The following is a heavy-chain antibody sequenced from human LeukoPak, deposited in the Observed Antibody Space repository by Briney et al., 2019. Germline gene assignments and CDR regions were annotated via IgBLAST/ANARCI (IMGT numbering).Heavy chain of an antibody. D-gene: IGHD4-17*01. CDR1: GGSISSGDYY. V-gene: IGHV4-61*08. CDR2: IYYSGST. Sequence: SETLSLTCTVSGGSISSGDYYWSWIRQPPGKGLEWIGYIYYSGSTNYNPSLKSRVTISVDTSKNQFSLKLSSVTAADTAVYYCAGENGDRVFDYWGQGTLVTVSS. J-gene: IGHJ4*02. CDR3: AGENGDRVFDY.